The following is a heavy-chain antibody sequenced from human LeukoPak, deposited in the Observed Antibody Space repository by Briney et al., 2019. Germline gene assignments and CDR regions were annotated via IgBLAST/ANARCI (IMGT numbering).Heavy chain of an antibody. D-gene: IGHD3-3*01. CDR2: IYHSGST. Sequence: PSETLSLTCAVSGYSISSGYYCGWVRPPPGKGLEGIGNIYHSGSTYYNSSLKSRVTISVDTAKNQFSLKLRCVTAADTAVYYCARDSHDDFWSGYNYWGQGTLVTVSS. J-gene: IGHJ4*02. V-gene: IGHV4-38-2*02. CDR3: ARDSHDDFWSGYNY. CDR1: GYSISSGYY.